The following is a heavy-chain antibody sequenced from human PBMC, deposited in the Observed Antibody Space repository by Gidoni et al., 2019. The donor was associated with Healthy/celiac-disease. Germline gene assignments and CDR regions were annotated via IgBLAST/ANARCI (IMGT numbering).Heavy chain of an antibody. J-gene: IGHJ4*02. Sequence: QVQLVESGGGVVQPGRSLRLSCAASGFTFSSYAMHWVRQAPGKGLGWVAVISYDGSNKYYADSVKGRFTISRDNSKNTLYLQMNSLRAEDTAVYYCARARGSGWSFDYWGQGTLVTVSS. D-gene: IGHD6-19*01. CDR3: ARARGSGWSFDY. CDR2: ISYDGSNK. V-gene: IGHV3-30-3*01. CDR1: GFTFSSYA.